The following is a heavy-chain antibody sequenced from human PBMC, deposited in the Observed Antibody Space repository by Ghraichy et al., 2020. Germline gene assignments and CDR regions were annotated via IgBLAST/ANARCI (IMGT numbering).Heavy chain of an antibody. V-gene: IGHV4-34*01. CDR1: GGSFSGYY. CDR2: INHSGST. CDR3: ARPVGGMDV. D-gene: IGHD2-2*01. Sequence: SHTLSLTCAVYGGSFSGYYWSWIRQPPGKGLEWIGEINHSGSTNYNPSLKSRVTISVDTSKNQFSLKLSSVTAADTAVYYCARPVGGMDVWGQGTMVTVSS. J-gene: IGHJ6*02.